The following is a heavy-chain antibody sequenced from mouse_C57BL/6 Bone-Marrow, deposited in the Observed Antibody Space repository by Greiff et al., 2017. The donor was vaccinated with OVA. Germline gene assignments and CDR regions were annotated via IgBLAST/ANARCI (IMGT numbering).Heavy chain of an antibody. J-gene: IGHJ4*01. Sequence: QVQLQQPGAELVKPGASVKLSCKASGYTFTSYWMHWVKQRPGQGLEWIGMIHPNSGSTNSHEKFKSKATLTVDKSSSTAYMQLSSLTSEDSAVYYCVDDYDGPDAVYYWGQGTSVTVSS. CDR1: GYTFTSYW. CDR2: IHPNSGST. D-gene: IGHD2-4*01. CDR3: VDDYDGPDAVYY. V-gene: IGHV1-64*01.